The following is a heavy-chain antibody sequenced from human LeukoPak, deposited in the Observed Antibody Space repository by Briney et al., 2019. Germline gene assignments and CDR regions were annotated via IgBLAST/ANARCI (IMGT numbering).Heavy chain of an antibody. D-gene: IGHD6-13*01. Sequence: ASVKVSCKASGYTFTSYHMHWVRQAPGQGLEIMGIINPSGGSTTYAQKFQGRVTMTRDTSTSTVYMELSSLRSEDTAVYNCAKLAAAGTAHYYFDYWGQGTLVTVSS. CDR1: GYTFTSYH. J-gene: IGHJ4*02. CDR2: INPSGGST. V-gene: IGHV1-46*01. CDR3: AKLAAAGTAHYYFDY.